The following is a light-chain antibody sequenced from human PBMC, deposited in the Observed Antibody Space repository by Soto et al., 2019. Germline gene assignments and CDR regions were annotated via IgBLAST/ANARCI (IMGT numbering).Light chain of an antibody. J-gene: IGLJ1*01. CDR1: SSDIGAYTS. CDR2: EVS. CDR3: SSYPSDNRDYV. Sequence: LTQPASVSGSPGQSITISCTGSSSDIGAYTSVSWYQQHPGKAPKLMIYEVSNRPSGVSRRFSGSKSGNTASLTISGLQPEDEAHYYCSSYPSDNRDYVFGPGTKVTVL. V-gene: IGLV2-14*01.